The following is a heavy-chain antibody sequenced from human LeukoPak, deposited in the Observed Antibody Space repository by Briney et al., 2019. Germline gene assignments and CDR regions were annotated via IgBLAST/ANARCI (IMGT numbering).Heavy chain of an antibody. D-gene: IGHD6-13*01. J-gene: IGHJ3*02. Sequence: KPSETLSLTCAVYGGSFSGYYWSWIRQPPGKGLEWIGEINHSGSTNYNPSLKSRVTISVDTSKNQFSLKLSSVTAADTAVYYCARERWDSSRQTYAFDIWGQGTMVTVSS. CDR1: GGSFSGYY. CDR2: INHSGST. V-gene: IGHV4-34*01. CDR3: ARERWDSSRQTYAFDI.